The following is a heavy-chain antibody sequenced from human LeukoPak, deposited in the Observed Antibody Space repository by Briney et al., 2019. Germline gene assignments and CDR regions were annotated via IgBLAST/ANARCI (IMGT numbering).Heavy chain of an antibody. D-gene: IGHD3-3*01. CDR3: AKDHYWSIDY. CDR2: IKGDGIST. V-gene: IGHV3-74*01. Sequence: GEPLRRSCAASGFDFSSNWMHWVRHAPGQGLVWVSRIKGDGISTNYADSVKGRFTISRDIAKNTLYLQMNSLRAEDTGVYYCAKDHYWSIDYWGRGTLVTVSS. CDR1: GFDFSSNW. J-gene: IGHJ4*02.